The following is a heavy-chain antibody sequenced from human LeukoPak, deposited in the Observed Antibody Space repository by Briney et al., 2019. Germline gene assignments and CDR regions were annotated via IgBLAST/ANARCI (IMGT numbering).Heavy chain of an antibody. CDR3: AKSNGGSWYVSNAFDI. V-gene: IGHV3-48*03. CDR1: GFTFSSYE. D-gene: IGHD6-13*01. CDR2: ISSSGSTI. J-gene: IGHJ3*02. Sequence: GGSLRLSCAASGFTFSSYEMNWVRQAPGKGLEWVSYISSSGSTIYYADSVKGRFTISRDNAKNSLYLQMNSLRAEDTAVYYCAKSNGGSWYVSNAFDIWGQGTMVTVSS.